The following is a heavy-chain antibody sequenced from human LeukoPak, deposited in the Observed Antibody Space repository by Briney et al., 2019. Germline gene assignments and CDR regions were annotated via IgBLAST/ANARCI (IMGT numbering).Heavy chain of an antibody. CDR3: LKDRLGTGDY. CDR2: ITSNGDTT. J-gene: IGHJ4*02. D-gene: IGHD7-27*01. CDR1: GFTFSTYA. Sequence: QPGGSLRLSCAASGFTFSTYAMSWVRQAPGKGLEYVSSITSNGDTTYYTDSVKGRFTISRDNSKNTLYLQMSSLRAEDTAVYCCLKDRLGTGDYWGQGTLVSVSS. V-gene: IGHV3-64D*06.